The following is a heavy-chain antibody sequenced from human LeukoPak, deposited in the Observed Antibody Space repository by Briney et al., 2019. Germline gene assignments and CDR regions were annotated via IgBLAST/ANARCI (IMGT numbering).Heavy chain of an antibody. CDR3: ARGYCSGGSCYDYYYYYMDV. Sequence: SESLSLTCTVPGGSISSYYWSWIRQPPGEGLWWIGYILFSGSTNYNPSLKSRVTMSVDTSKNQFSLKLSSVTAADTAVYYCARGYCSGGSCYDYYYYYMDVWGKGTTVTASS. CDR2: ILFSGST. V-gene: IGHV4-59*01. J-gene: IGHJ6*03. D-gene: IGHD2-15*01. CDR1: GGSISSYY.